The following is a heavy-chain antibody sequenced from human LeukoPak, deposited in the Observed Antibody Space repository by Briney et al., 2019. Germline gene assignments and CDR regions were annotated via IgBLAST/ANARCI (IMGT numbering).Heavy chain of an antibody. CDR1: GFTFSSYW. CDR2: IKQDGSEK. CDR3: AGMATITPFDY. V-gene: IGHV3-7*04. Sequence: GGSLRPSCAASGFTFSSYWMSWVRQDPGKGLEWVANIKQDGSEKNYVDSVKGRFTISRDNAKSSLYLQMNSLRAEDTAVYYCAGMATITPFDYWGQGTLVTVSS. J-gene: IGHJ4*02. D-gene: IGHD5-24*01.